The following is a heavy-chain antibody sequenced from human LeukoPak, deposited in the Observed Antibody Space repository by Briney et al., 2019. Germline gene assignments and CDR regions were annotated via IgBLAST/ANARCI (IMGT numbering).Heavy chain of an antibody. D-gene: IGHD1/OR15-1a*01. CDR1: GYTFTSYY. CDR2: INPSGGST. V-gene: IGHV1-46*01. Sequence: GGSVKVSCKASGYTFTSYYMHWVRQAPGQGLERMGIINPSGGSTSYAQKFQGRVTMTRDTSTSTVYMELSSLRSEDTAVYYCARDSEHSYYYYGMDVWGQGTTVTVSS. J-gene: IGHJ6*02. CDR3: ARDSEHSYYYYGMDV.